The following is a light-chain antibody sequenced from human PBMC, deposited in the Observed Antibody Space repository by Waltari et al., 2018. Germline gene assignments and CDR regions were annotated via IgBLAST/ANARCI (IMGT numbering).Light chain of an antibody. CDR3: QHYNNWPRYT. CDR1: QSVSSN. Sequence: EIVMTQSPATLSVSPGERATLSCRASQSVSSNLAWYQQKPGQAPRLLIYGASTRATGIPARFSGSGSGTEFTLTISSLQSEDFAVYYCQHYNNWPRYTFGQGTKVEIK. J-gene: IGKJ2*01. CDR2: GAS. V-gene: IGKV3-15*01.